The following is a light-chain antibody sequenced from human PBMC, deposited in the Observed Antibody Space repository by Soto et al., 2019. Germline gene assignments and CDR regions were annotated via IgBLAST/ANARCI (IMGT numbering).Light chain of an antibody. Sequence: QSALTQPRSVSGSPGQSVTISCTGTSSDVGAYNQDSWYQQHPGKAPKLMIYDVSKRPSGVPYRFSGSTSGNTASLTISGLQDEDEADYYCCSHAGSSVVFGTGTKLTVL. CDR2: DVS. CDR1: SSDVGAYNQ. J-gene: IGLJ1*01. CDR3: CSHAGSSVV. V-gene: IGLV2-11*01.